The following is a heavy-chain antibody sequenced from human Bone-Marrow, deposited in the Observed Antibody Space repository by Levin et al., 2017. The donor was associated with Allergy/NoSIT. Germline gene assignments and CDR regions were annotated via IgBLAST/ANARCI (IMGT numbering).Heavy chain of an antibody. J-gene: IGHJ4*02. V-gene: IGHV3-23*01. CDR2: ISGSGTIT. Sequence: GESLKISCAASGFTFSSYAMSWVRQAPGKGLEWVSSISGSGTITHYAESVKGRFTISRDISKNMLHLQMNSLRAEDTAIYFCAKEGLAVAGYYFASWGQATLVTVSS. CDR3: AKEGLAVAGYYFAS. CDR1: GFTFSSYA. D-gene: IGHD6-19*01.